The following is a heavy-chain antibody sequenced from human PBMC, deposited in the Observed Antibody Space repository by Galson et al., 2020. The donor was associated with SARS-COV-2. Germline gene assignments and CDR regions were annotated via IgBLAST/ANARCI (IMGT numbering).Heavy chain of an antibody. V-gene: IGHV3-53*01. CDR3: ARDWGEYYFDY. J-gene: IGHJ4*02. CDR2: IYSGGST. Sequence: GESPKISCAASGFPVSSNYMSWVRQAPGKGLEWVSVIYSGGSTYYADSVKGRFTISRDNSKNTLYLQMNSLRAEDTAVYYCARDWGEYYFDYWGQGTLVTVSS. D-gene: IGHD3-10*01. CDR1: GFPVSSNY.